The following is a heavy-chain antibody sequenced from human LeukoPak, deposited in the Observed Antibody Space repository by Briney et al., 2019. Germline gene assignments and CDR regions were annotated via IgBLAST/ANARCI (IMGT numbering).Heavy chain of an antibody. CDR1: GYTFTTYE. Sequence: ASVKVSCKASGYTFTTYEINWVRQATGQGLEWMGWMNPDSGDTAYAQKFQGRITMTRSTSISTAYMELSSLRSEDTAVYYCARGWGTHSNAFDIWGQGTMVTVSS. D-gene: IGHD1-1*01. CDR2: MNPDSGDT. CDR3: ARGWGTHSNAFDI. V-gene: IGHV1-8*01. J-gene: IGHJ3*02.